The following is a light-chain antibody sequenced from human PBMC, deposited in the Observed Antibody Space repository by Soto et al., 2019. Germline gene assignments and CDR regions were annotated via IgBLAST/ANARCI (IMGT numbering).Light chain of an antibody. J-gene: IGKJ1*01. CDR1: QGIRDA. V-gene: IGKV1-17*01. CDR3: LQHNSYPQT. CDR2: AAS. Sequence: DIQMTQSPSSLSASLGDRVTITCRASQGIRDALGWYQQKPGKAPKCLIYAASSLQSGVPSRFSGSGSGTEFTLTISSLQPEDFATYYCLQHNSYPQTFGQGTKVEIK.